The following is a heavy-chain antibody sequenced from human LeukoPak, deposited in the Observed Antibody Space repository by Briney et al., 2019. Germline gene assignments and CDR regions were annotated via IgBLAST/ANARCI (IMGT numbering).Heavy chain of an antibody. CDR2: IYYSGGT. CDR3: ARYSIGGVIIRPFDY. J-gene: IGHJ4*02. Sequence: SETLSLTCTVSGGSISSSSYYWGWIRQPPGKGLEWIVGIYYSGGTYYNPSLTSRVTISVDTSKNQFSLKLSSVTAADTAVYYCARYSIGGVIIRPFDYWGQGTLVAVSS. D-gene: IGHD3-10*01. CDR1: GGSISSSSYY. V-gene: IGHV4-39*01.